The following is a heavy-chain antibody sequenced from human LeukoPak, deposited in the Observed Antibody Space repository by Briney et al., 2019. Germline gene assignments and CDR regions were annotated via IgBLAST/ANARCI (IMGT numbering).Heavy chain of an antibody. CDR2: IYYSGST. J-gene: IGHJ4*02. Sequence: PSETLSLTCTVSGGSISSYYWSWIRQPPGKGLEWIGYIYYSGSTNYNPSLKSRVTISVDTSKNQFSLKLSSVTAADTAVYYCARVRSGYYGVDYWGQGTLVTVSS. CDR1: GGSISSYY. CDR3: ARVRSGYYGVDY. D-gene: IGHD3-3*01. V-gene: IGHV4-59*01.